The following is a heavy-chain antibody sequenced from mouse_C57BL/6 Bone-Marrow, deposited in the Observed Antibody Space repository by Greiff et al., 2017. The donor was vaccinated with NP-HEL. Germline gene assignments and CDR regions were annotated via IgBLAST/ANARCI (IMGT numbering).Heavy chain of an antibody. Sequence: EVKLVESGGGLVQSGRSLRLSCATSGFTFSDFYMEWVRQAPGKGLEWIAASRNKANDYTTEYSASVKGRFIVSRDTSQSILYLQMNALRAEDTAIYYCARGNYYGSSYYAMDYWGQGTSVTVSS. CDR3: ARGNYYGSSYYAMDY. CDR1: GFTFSDFY. J-gene: IGHJ4*01. CDR2: SRNKANDYTT. D-gene: IGHD1-1*01. V-gene: IGHV7-1*01.